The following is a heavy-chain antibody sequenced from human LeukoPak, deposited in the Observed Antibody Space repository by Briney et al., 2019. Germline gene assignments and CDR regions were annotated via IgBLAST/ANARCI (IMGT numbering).Heavy chain of an antibody. CDR3: TPESRGYCSGGSCRGY. J-gene: IGHJ4*02. CDR2: IKSKTDGGTT. D-gene: IGHD2-15*01. CDR1: GFTFSNAW. V-gene: IGHV3-15*07. Sequence: PGGSLRLSCAASGFTFSNAWMNWVRQAPGKGLEWVGRIKSKTDGGTTDYAAPVKGRFTISRDDSKNTLYLQMNSLKTEDTAVYYCTPESRGYCSGGSCRGYWGQGTLVTVSS.